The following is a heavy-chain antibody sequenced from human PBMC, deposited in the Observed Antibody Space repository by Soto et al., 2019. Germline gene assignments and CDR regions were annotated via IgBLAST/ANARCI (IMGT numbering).Heavy chain of an antibody. J-gene: IGHJ6*02. CDR3: ARSEAVLRRQNYYDYYGMDV. CDR2: INPNTGGT. V-gene: IGHV1-2*04. D-gene: IGHD3-3*01. CDR1: GYTFTSYY. Sequence: QVQLVQSGADVKKPGASVKVSCKASGYTFTSYYVHWVRQAPGQGLEWMGWINPNTGGTNYAQKCQGWRTRTRDTSISTAYMELSRLRSDDTAMYYCARSEAVLRRQNYYDYYGMDVWGQGTTVTVSS.